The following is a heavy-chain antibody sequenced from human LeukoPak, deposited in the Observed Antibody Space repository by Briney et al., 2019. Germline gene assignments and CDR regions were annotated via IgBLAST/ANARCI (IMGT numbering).Heavy chain of an antibody. CDR3: AREGQLVALNYYYYYTMDV. D-gene: IGHD6-6*01. J-gene: IGHJ6*02. Sequence: SQTLSLTCTVSGGSINSGTYYWTWIRQPAGKGLEWIGRMDTSGSTNYNPSLKGRVTMSVDTSKNQFSLKLSSVTAADTAVYYCAREGQLVALNYYYYYTMDVWGQGTTVTVSS. CDR2: MDTSGST. CDR1: GGSINSGTYY. V-gene: IGHV4-61*02.